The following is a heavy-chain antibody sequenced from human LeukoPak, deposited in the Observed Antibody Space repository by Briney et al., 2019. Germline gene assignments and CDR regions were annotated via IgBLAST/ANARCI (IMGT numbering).Heavy chain of an antibody. D-gene: IGHD6-19*01. J-gene: IGHJ4*02. CDR3: ARDAVAATRVSEV. CDR2: ITSTRDRL. V-gene: IGHV3-21*01. CDR1: GFSLKTYR. Sequence: GESLRLSCAASGFSLKTYRMTWVRQAPGKELEWISTITSTRDRLYYAESGRGRFTISRDNARNSLFLHLSSLRGDDTSFYFCARDAVAATRVSEVWGPGTQVIVS.